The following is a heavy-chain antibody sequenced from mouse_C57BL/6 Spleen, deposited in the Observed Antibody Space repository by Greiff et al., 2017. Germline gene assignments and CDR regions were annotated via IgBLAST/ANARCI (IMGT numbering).Heavy chain of an antibody. D-gene: IGHD4-1*01. CDR3: ARDLNWDGYAMDY. Sequence: EVQGVESGGGLVKPGGSLKLSCAASGFTFSSYAMSWVRQTPGKRLEWVATISDGGSYTYYPDNVKGRFTISRDNAKNNLYLQMSHLKSEDTAMYYCARDLNWDGYAMDYWGQGTSVTVSS. V-gene: IGHV5-4*01. CDR2: ISDGGSYT. J-gene: IGHJ4*01. CDR1: GFTFSSYA.